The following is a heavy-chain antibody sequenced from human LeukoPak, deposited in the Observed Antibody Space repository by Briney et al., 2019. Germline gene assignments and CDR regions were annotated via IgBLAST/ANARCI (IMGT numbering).Heavy chain of an antibody. D-gene: IGHD3-10*01. V-gene: IGHV1-46*01. Sequence: ASVKVSCKASGYTFTSYYMHWVRQAPGQGLEWMGIINPSGGSTSYAQKFQGRVTMTRDTSTSTVYMELSSLRSEDTAVYYCARDYYGSGSYGDDAFDICGQGTMVTVSS. CDR3: ARDYYGSGSYGDDAFDI. CDR1: GYTFTSYY. J-gene: IGHJ3*02. CDR2: INPSGGST.